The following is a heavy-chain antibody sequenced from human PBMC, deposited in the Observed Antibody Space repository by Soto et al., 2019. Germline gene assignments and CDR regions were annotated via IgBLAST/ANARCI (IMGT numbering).Heavy chain of an antibody. V-gene: IGHV1-2*04. Sequence: ASVKVSCKASGYSFTDYHIHWARQAPGQGLEWLGRINPKSGGASTAQKFQGWVTMTTDTSISTASMELTRLTSDDTAIYYCARGDSTDCSXGVCSFFYNHDMDVWGQGTTVTVSS. D-gene: IGHD2-8*01. CDR2: INPKSGGA. CDR3: ARGDSTDCSXGVCSFFYNHDMDV. CDR1: GYSFTDYH. J-gene: IGHJ6*02.